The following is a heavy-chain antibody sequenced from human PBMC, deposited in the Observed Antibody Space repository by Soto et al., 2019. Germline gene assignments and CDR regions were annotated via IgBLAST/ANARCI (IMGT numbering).Heavy chain of an antibody. CDR3: ARDPPITGALRGTPLMDA. Sequence: ASVKVSCKASGYSFTSHGISWVRQAPGQGLEWMGWISAYNGKTNYVQKFQERVTMTTDTSTNTAYMELRSLRSDDTAVYYCARDPPITGALRGTPLMDAWGQGTTVTVSS. CDR2: ISAYNGKT. CDR1: GYSFTSHG. J-gene: IGHJ6*02. D-gene: IGHD1-20*01. V-gene: IGHV1-18*04.